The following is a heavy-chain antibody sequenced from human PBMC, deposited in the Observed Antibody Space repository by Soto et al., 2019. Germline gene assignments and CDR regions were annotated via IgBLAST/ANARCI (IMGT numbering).Heavy chain of an antibody. J-gene: IGHJ4*02. CDR3: ANEGVGTGNYYFDY. CDR1: GGSISSSSYY. D-gene: IGHD1-1*01. V-gene: IGHV4-39*01. Sequence: QLQLQESGPGLVKPSETLSLTCTVSGGSISSSSYYWGWIRQPPGKGLEWIGSIYYSGSTYYNPSLKSRVPISVDTSKNQFSLKLSSVTAADTAVYYCANEGVGTGNYYFDYWGQGTLVTVSS. CDR2: IYYSGST.